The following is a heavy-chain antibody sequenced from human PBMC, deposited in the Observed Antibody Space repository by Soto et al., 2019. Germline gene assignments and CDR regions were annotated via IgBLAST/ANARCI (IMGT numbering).Heavy chain of an antibody. D-gene: IGHD2-15*01. CDR2: ISGSGSST. CDR1: GFTFPTSA. V-gene: IGHV3-23*05. CDR3: AKSTGCSGGICY. Sequence: GGSLRLSCAASGFTFPTSAMTWVRQAPGKGLEWVSAISGSGSSTYYADSVKGRFAISRDNSKKTLYLQMDSLRAGDTAVYYCAKSTGCSGGICYWGQGTPVTVYS. J-gene: IGHJ4*02.